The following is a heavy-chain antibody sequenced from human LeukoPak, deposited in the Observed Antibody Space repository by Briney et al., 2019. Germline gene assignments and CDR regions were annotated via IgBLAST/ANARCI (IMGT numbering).Heavy chain of an antibody. D-gene: IGHD6-6*01. CDR3: ARDPEYSSSSREFDY. CDR2: ISSSSSYG. J-gene: IGHJ4*02. Sequence: WGSLRLSCAASGFTFSSYSMNWGRQAPGPGLEWVSSISSSSSYGSYANSVHGRFTISRDNANNTLYLQMNSLRAEDTAVYYCARDPEYSSSSREFDYWGRGTLVTVSS. V-gene: IGHV3-21*01. CDR1: GFTFSSYS.